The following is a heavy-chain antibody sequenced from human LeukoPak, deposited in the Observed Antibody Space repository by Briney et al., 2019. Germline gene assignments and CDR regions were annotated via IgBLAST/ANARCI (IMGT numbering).Heavy chain of an antibody. V-gene: IGHV1-69*13. CDR2: IIPIFGTA. D-gene: IGHD5-18*01. CDR1: GGTFSSYA. CDR3: AREVYSYGAIDY. Sequence: VASVNVSCKASGGTFSSYAISWVRQAPGQGLEWMGGIIPIFGTANYAQKFQGRVTITADESTSTAYMELSSLRSEDTAVYYCAREVYSYGAIDYWGQGTLVTVSS. J-gene: IGHJ4*02.